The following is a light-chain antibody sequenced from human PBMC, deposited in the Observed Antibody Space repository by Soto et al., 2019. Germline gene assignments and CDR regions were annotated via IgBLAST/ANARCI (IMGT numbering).Light chain of an antibody. CDR2: MVS. V-gene: IGLV2-14*01. Sequence: QSVLAQPASVSGSPGQSITISCTGTSSDVGNYNYVSWYQQYPGRVPKLLIYMVSNRPSGVSNRFSGSKSGNTASLTVSGLQAADEADYFCKSYAGSNTYVFGSGTKVTVL. CDR1: SSDVGNYNY. CDR3: KSYAGSNTYV. J-gene: IGLJ1*01.